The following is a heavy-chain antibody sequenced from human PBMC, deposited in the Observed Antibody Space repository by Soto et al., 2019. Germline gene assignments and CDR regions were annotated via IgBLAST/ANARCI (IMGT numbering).Heavy chain of an antibody. J-gene: IGHJ4*02. CDR2: IYYSGST. CDR3: ARVYDYGDKEYYFDY. CDR1: GGSISSYY. D-gene: IGHD4-17*01. V-gene: IGHV4-59*01. Sequence: SETLSLTCTVSGGSISSYYWSWIRQPPGKGLEWIGYIYYSGSTNYNPSLKSRVTISVDTSKNQFSLKLSSVTAADTAVYYCARVYDYGDKEYYFDYWGQGTLVTVSP.